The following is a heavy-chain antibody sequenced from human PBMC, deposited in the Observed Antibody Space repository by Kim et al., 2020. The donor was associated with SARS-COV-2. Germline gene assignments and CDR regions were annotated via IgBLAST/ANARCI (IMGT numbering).Heavy chain of an antibody. J-gene: IGHJ3*02. CDR3: AKDDLRYFDWLLVFPEGGAFDI. CDR2: ISGSGGST. V-gene: IGHV3-23*01. D-gene: IGHD3-9*01. Sequence: GGSLRLSCAASGFTFSSYAMSWVRQAPGKGLEWVSAISGSGGSTYYADSVKGRFTISRDNSKNTLYLQMNSLRAEDTAVYYCAKDDLRYFDWLLVFPEGGAFDIWGQGTMVTVSS. CDR1: GFTFSSYA.